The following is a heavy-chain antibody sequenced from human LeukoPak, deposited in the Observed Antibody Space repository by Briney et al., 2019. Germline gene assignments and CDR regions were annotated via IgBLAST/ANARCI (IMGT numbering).Heavy chain of an antibody. V-gene: IGHV3-74*01. Sequence: PGGSLRLSCVASGFTFSSYWMHWVRQDPRKGLVWVSRINGDGRNINYADSVRGRFTISRDNAKNTLYLQMNSLRAEDTAVYYCARVGGDDSSGYPSYFDYWGQGTLVTVSS. CDR3: ARVGGDDSSGYPSYFDY. CDR1: GFTFSSYW. CDR2: INGDGRNI. J-gene: IGHJ4*02. D-gene: IGHD3-22*01.